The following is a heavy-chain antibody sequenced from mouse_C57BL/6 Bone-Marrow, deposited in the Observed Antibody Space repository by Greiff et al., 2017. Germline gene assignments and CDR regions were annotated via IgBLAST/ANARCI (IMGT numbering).Heavy chain of an antibody. CDR2: IDPSDSYT. D-gene: IGHD1-1*01. J-gene: IGHJ4*01. Sequence: QVQLQKPGAELVMPGASVKLSCKASGYTFTSYWMHWVKQRPGQGLEWIGEIDPSDSYTNYNQKFKGKSTLTVDKSSSTAYMQLSSLTSEDSAVSYCARTFITTVVAGGYYAMDYWGQGTSVTVSS. CDR3: ARTFITTVVAGGYYAMDY. CDR1: GYTFTSYW. V-gene: IGHV1-69*01.